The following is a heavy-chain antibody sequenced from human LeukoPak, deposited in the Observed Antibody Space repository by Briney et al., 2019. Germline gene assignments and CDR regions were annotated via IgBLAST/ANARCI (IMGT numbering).Heavy chain of an antibody. J-gene: IGHJ6*02. D-gene: IGHD4-23*01. CDR3: AKNSNYGGMGGYYYYGMDV. Sequence: QAGGSLRLSCAVSGFTVSSNYMSWVRQAPGKGLEWVSIIYSGGNTYYADSVKGRFTISRDNSKNTLYLQMNSLRAEDTAVYYCAKNSNYGGMGGYYYYGMDVWGQGTTVTVSS. CDR2: IYSGGNT. CDR1: GFTVSSNY. V-gene: IGHV3-53*01.